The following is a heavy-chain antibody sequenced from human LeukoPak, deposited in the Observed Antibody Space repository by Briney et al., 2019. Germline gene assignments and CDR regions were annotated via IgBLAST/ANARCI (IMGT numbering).Heavy chain of an antibody. Sequence: DPGGSLRLSCSASGFTSSNAWMTWVRQAPGKGLEWVGRIKSKTDGGTTDYAAPVKARFTISRDDSKNTLFLQMNSLKTEDTAVYYCGSGYPDYWGQGTLVTVSS. V-gene: IGHV3-15*01. J-gene: IGHJ4*02. CDR3: GSGYPDY. CDR2: IKSKTDGGTT. D-gene: IGHD3-22*01. CDR1: GFTSSNAW.